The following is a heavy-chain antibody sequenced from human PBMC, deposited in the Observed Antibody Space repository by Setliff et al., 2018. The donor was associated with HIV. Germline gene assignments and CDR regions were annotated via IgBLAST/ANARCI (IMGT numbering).Heavy chain of an antibody. CDR2: IYSDGRT. D-gene: IGHD2-8*01. Sequence: GGSLRLSCAASGFTLSSSHMTWVREAPGRGLEWVSFIYSDGRTHYADSVKGLFTLTRDNSNNMMHLQMNGLRPEDTAVYYCAKGVKWPDPWGQGTLVTVSS. CDR1: GFTLSSSH. CDR3: AKGVKWPDP. V-gene: IGHV3-53*01. J-gene: IGHJ5*02.